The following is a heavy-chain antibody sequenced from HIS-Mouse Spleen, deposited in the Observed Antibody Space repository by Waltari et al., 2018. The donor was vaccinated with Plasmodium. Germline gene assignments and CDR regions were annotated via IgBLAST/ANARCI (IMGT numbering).Heavy chain of an antibody. D-gene: IGHD3-16*02. V-gene: IGHV4-39*07. J-gene: IGHJ3*02. CDR1: GGSIRSSSYY. Sequence: QLQLQESGPGLVKPSETLSLTCTVSGGSIRSSSYYWGWIRQPHGQGLEWIGSIYYSGSTYYNPSLKSRVTISVDTSKNQFSLKLSSVTAADTAVYYCARKFYDYVWGSYRPIDAFDIWGQGTMVTVSS. CDR3: ARKFYDYVWGSYRPIDAFDI. CDR2: IYYSGST.